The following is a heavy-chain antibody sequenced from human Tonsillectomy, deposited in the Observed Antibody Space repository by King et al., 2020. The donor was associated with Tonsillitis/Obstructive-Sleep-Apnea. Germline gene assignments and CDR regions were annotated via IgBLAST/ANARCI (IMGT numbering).Heavy chain of an antibody. V-gene: IGHV3-48*03. Sequence: VQLVESGGGLVQPGGSLRLSCAASGFTFSSYEMNWVRQAPGKGLEWVSYISSSGSTIYYADSVKGRFTISRDNAKNSLYLQMNSLRAEDTAVDYCARGPECSSTSCPPKAGQIHDYWGQGTLVTVSS. CDR2: ISSSGSTI. CDR3: ARGPECSSTSCPPKAGQIHDY. J-gene: IGHJ4*02. CDR1: GFTFSSYE. D-gene: IGHD2-2*01.